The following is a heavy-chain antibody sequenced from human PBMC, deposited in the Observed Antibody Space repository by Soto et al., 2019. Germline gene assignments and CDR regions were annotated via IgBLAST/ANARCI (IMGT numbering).Heavy chain of an antibody. CDR3: AXDIYSYTCQAPTCGMDV. CDR2: ISWDGGST. CDR1: GFTFDYYT. Sequence: PGVSLRLSCAASGFTFDYYTMHWVRQAPGKGLEWVSLISWDGGSTYYADSVKGRFTISRDNSKNSLYLQMNSLRTEDTALYYCAXDIYSYTCQAPTCGMDVWGQGTTVTVSS. J-gene: IGHJ6*01. D-gene: IGHD1-20*01. V-gene: IGHV3-43*01.